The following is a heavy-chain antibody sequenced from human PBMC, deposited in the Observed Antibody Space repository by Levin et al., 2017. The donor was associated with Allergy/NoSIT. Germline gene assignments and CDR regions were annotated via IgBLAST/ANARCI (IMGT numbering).Heavy chain of an antibody. CDR3: ARAGGYYDSSGYYNDAFDI. CDR1: GFTFSSYA. CDR2: ISYDGSNK. J-gene: IGHJ3*02. V-gene: IGHV3-30-3*01. D-gene: IGHD3-22*01. Sequence: GGSLRLSCAASGFTFSSYAMHWVRQAPGKGLEWVAVISYDGSNKYYADSVKGRFTISRDNSKNTLYLQMNSLRAEDTAVYYCARAGGYYDSSGYYNDAFDIWGQGTMVTVSS.